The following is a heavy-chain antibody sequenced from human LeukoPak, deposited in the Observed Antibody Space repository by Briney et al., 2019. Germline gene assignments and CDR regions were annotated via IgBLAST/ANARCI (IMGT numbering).Heavy chain of an antibody. Sequence: SQTLSLTCAISGDSVSSKSAAWNWIRQSPSRGLEWLVRTYYRSKWYIEYAVSVKSRIIIKPDTSKNQFSLKLSSVTAADPAVYYCARRWYSSGWLIIDYWGQGTLVTVSS. D-gene: IGHD6-19*01. CDR1: GDSVSSKSAA. J-gene: IGHJ4*02. CDR2: TYYRSKWYI. CDR3: ARRWYSSGWLIIDY. V-gene: IGHV6-1*01.